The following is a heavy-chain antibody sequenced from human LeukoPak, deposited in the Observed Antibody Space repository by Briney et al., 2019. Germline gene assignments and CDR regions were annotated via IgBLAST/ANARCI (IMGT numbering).Heavy chain of an antibody. CDR3: AKASCGGGCYVES. J-gene: IGHJ4*02. CDR2: IYYSGST. D-gene: IGHD2-21*02. CDR1: GGSISSYY. V-gene: IGHV4-59*08. Sequence: SETLSLTCTVSGGSISSYYWSWIRQPPGKGLEWIGYIYYSGSTNYNPSLKSRVTISVDTSKNQFSLKLSSVTAADTAVYYCAKASCGGGCYVESWGQGTLVTVSS.